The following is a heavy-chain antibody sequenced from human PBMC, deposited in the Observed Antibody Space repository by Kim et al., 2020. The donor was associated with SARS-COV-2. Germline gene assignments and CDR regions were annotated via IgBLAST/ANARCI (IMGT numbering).Heavy chain of an antibody. CDR1: GGSINNYY. CDR3: ARRFDL. Sequence: SETLSLTCIVSGGSINNYYWSWIRQPPGKGLEYIGSIYYNGTTNYNPTLKSRVTISIDMSKDQFSLKLSSVTAADTAVYYCARRFDLWGRGTLVPVSS. J-gene: IGHJ2*01. CDR2: IYYNGTT. V-gene: IGHV4-59*08.